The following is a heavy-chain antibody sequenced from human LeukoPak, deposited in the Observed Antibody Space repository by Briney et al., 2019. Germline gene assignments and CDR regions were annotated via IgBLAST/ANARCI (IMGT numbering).Heavy chain of an antibody. CDR2: IYTSGST. Sequence: SETLSLTCTVSGGSISSGSYYWSWIRQPAGKGLEWIGRIYTSGSTNYNPSLKSRVTISVDTSKNQFSLKLSSVTAADTAVYYCARDQVGATDWYYYMDVWGKGTTVTVSS. D-gene: IGHD1-26*01. V-gene: IGHV4-61*02. CDR3: ARDQVGATDWYYYMDV. CDR1: GGSISSGSYY. J-gene: IGHJ6*03.